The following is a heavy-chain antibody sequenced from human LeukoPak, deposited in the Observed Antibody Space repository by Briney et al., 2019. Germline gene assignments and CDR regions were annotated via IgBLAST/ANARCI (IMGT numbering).Heavy chain of an antibody. CDR1: GFTFSSYS. J-gene: IGHJ4*02. V-gene: IGHV3-21*01. D-gene: IGHD3-22*01. CDR2: ISSSSSYI. CDR3: ARDLYDSSGYYGY. Sequence: PGGSLRLPCAASGFTFSSYSMNWVRQAPGKGLEWVSSISSSSSYIYYADSVKGRFTISRDNAKNSLYLQMNSLRAEDTAVYYCARDLYDSSGYYGYWGQGTLVTVSS.